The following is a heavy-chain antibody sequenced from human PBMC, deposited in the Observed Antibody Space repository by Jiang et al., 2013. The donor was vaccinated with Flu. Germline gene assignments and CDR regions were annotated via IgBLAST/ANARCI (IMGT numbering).Heavy chain of an antibody. J-gene: IGHJ4*02. Sequence: LLKPSETLSLTCAVYGGSFSGYYWSWIRQPPGKGLEWIGEINHSGSTNYNPSLKSRVTISVDTSKNQFSLKLSSVTAADTAVYYCARGRAYYDFWSGYRPSGYFDYWGQGTLVTVSS. V-gene: IGHV4-34*01. D-gene: IGHD3-3*01. CDR1: GGSFSGYY. CDR3: ARGRAYYDFWSGYRPSGYFDY. CDR2: INHSGST.